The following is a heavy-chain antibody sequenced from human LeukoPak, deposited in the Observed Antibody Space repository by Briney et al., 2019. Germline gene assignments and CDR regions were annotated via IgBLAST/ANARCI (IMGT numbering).Heavy chain of an antibody. D-gene: IGHD3-16*01. CDR1: GGSISSSNW. V-gene: IGHV4-4*02. Sequence: SETLSLTCAVSGGSISSSNWWSWVRQPPGKGLEWIGEIYHSGSTNYNPSLKSRVTISVDKSKNQFSLKLSSVTAADTAVYYCATMSRPYVSDYYYMDVWGKGTTVTISS. CDR3: ATMSRPYVSDYYYMDV. CDR2: IYHSGST. J-gene: IGHJ6*03.